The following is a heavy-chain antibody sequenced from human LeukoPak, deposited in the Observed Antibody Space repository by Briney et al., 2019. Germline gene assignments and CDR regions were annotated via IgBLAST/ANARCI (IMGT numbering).Heavy chain of an antibody. D-gene: IGHD3-22*01. CDR3: VRAPYYSGIEHYFDH. CDR1: GFTFSSYG. J-gene: IGHJ4*02. V-gene: IGHV3-33*08. CDR2: IWYDGSNK. Sequence: GGSLRLSCAASGFTFSSYGMHWVRQAPGKGLEWVAVIWYDGSNKYYADSVKGRFTISRDNSKNTLYLQMNSLRAEDTAVYYCVRAPYYSGIEHYFDHWGQGILVTVSS.